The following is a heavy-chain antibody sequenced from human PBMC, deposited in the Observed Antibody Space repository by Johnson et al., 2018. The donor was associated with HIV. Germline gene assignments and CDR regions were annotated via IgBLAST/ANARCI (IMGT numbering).Heavy chain of an antibody. CDR2: IKQDGSEK. CDR1: GFTFSSYW. Sequence: VQLVESGGGVVQPGRSLRLSCAASGFTFSSYWMSWVRQAPGKGLEWVANIKQDGSEKYYVDSVKGLFTISRDNAKNSLYLQMNSLRAEDTAVYFCARVVPYAFDIWGQGTMVTVSS. D-gene: IGHD6-6*01. CDR3: ARVVPYAFDI. J-gene: IGHJ3*02. V-gene: IGHV3-7*01.